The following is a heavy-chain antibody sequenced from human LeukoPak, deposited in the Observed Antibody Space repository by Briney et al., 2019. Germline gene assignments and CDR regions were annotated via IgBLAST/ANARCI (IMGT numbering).Heavy chain of an antibody. D-gene: IGHD3-10*01. CDR2: IYYSGST. CDR3: ARGVLRGVIVGMRFDP. J-gene: IGHJ5*02. CDR1: GGSISSSSYY. V-gene: IGHV4-39*07. Sequence: SGTLSLTCTVSGGSISSSSYYWGWIRQPPGNGLEWIGSIYYSGSTYYNPSLKSRVTMSVDTSKNQFSLKLSSVTAEDTAVYYCARGVLRGVIVGMRFDPWGQGTLVTVSS.